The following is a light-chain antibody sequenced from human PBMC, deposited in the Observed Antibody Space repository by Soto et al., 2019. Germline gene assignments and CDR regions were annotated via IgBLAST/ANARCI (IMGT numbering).Light chain of an antibody. CDR3: QSYDSNTVV. CDR1: SGAIASNS. V-gene: IGLV6-57*04. J-gene: IGLJ2*01. Sequence: NFMVTQPHSVSESPGKTVIISCTRSSGAIASNSVQWYQQRPGSAPTTVIYEDNQRPSGVPDRFSGSTDGSSNSASLTISGLQTEDEADYYCQSYDSNTVVFGGGTKVTVL. CDR2: EDN.